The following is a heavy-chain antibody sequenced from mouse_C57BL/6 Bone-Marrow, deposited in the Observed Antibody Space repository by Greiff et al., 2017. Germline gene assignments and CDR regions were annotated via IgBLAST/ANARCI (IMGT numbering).Heavy chain of an antibody. Sequence: EVQGVESGAELVRPGASVKLSCTASGFNIKDDYMHWVKQRPEQGLEWIGWIDPENGDTEYASKFQGKATITADTSSNTAYLQLSSLTSEDTAVYYCTYYGSRYFDVWGTGTTVTVSS. CDR3: TYYGSRYFDV. CDR1: GFNIKDDY. CDR2: IDPENGDT. J-gene: IGHJ1*03. V-gene: IGHV14-4*01. D-gene: IGHD1-1*01.